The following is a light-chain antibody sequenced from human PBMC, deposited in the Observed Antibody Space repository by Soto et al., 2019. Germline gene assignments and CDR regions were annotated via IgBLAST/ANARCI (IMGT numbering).Light chain of an antibody. V-gene: IGLV2-11*01. CDR2: DVS. CDR1: SSDVGGYNY. CDR3: RSYAGSYTYV. J-gene: IGLJ1*01. Sequence: QSALTQSRSVSGSPGQSVTISCTGTSSDVGGYNYVSWYQQHPGKAPKLMIYDVSKRPSGVPDRFSGSKSGNTASLTISGLQAEDEADYYCRSYAGSYTYVFGTGTKLTVL.